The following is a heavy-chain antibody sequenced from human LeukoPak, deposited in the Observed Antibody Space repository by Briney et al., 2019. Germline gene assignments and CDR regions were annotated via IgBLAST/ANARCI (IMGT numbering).Heavy chain of an antibody. V-gene: IGHV3-23*01. CDR2: ITGNGGTT. J-gene: IGHJ4*02. Sequence: GGSLRLSCAASGFTFSNDVLIWVRQAPGRGLEWVSAITGNGGTTSYADSVKGRFTISRDNSRNTLYLQMSSPRAEDAAVYYCAKDREVSAARVYDYWGQGTLVTVSS. CDR1: GFTFSNDV. D-gene: IGHD2-2*01. CDR3: AKDREVSAARVYDY.